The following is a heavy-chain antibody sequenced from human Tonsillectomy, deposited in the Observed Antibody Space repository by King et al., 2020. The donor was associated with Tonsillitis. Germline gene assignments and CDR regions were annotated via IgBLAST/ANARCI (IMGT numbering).Heavy chain of an antibody. V-gene: IGHV5-51*01. D-gene: IGHD3-10*01. CDR3: ARHIVVRGVTPDAFDI. CDR2: IYPGDSDT. J-gene: IGHJ3*02. CDR1: GYSFTSYW. Sequence: QLVQSGAEVKKPGESLKISCKGSGYSFTSYWIGWVRQMPGKGLEWMGIIYPGDSDTRYSPSFHGQVTISADKSISTAYLQWSSLKASDTAMYDCARHIVVRGVTPDAFDIWGQGTMVTVSS.